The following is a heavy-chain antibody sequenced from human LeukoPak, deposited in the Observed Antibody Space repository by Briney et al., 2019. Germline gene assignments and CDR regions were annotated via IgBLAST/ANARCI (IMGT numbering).Heavy chain of an antibody. Sequence: SETLSLTCAVYGGSFSDYYWSWIRQPPGKGLEYIGEINHSGITNYNPSLMSRVTISVDTSKNQFSLKLSSVTAADTAVYYCARLGAVAAPYWGQGTLVTVSS. D-gene: IGHD6-19*01. CDR1: GGSFSDYY. J-gene: IGHJ4*02. CDR3: ARLGAVAAPY. V-gene: IGHV4-34*01. CDR2: INHSGIT.